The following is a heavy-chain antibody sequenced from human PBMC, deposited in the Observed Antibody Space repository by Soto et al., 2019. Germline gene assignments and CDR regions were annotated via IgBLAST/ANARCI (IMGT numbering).Heavy chain of an antibody. CDR1: GGPISGYY. CDR3: ARESYYGSGATVVAY. CDR2: IYYSGTT. V-gene: IGHV4-59*01. J-gene: IGHJ4*02. Sequence: QVQLQESGPGLVRPSETLSLTCTVSGGPISGYYWSWIRQPPGKGLEWIGYIYYSGTTSYNPSLNSRVTMSVDTSKNQFSLKVNSVTAADTAVYYCARESYYGSGATVVAYWGQGTLVTVSS. D-gene: IGHD3-10*01.